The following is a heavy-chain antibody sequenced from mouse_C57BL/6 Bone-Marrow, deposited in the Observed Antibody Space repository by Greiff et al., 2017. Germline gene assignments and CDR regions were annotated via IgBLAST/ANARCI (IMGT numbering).Heavy chain of an antibody. CDR2: IYPRSGNT. Sequence: VQLQQSGAELARPGASVKLSCKASGYTFTSYGISWVKQRTGQGLEWIGEIYPRSGNTYYNEKFKGKATLTAAKSSSTAYMELRSLTSEDSAVYFCAGGGSSSHFDYWGQGTTLTVSS. J-gene: IGHJ2*01. CDR3: AGGGSSSHFDY. V-gene: IGHV1-81*01. CDR1: GYTFTSYG. D-gene: IGHD1-1*01.